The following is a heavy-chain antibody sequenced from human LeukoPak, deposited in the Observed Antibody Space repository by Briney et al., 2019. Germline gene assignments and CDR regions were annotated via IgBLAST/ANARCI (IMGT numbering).Heavy chain of an antibody. Sequence: PGGSLRLSCAASGFTFSSYSMNWVRQAPGKGLEWVSSISSSSSYIYYADSVKGRFTISRDNAKNSLYLQMNSLRAEDTAVYYCARVFGATVNDAFDIWGQGTMVTVSS. D-gene: IGHD3-16*01. CDR3: ARVFGATVNDAFDI. J-gene: IGHJ3*02. V-gene: IGHV3-21*04. CDR1: GFTFSSYS. CDR2: ISSSSSYI.